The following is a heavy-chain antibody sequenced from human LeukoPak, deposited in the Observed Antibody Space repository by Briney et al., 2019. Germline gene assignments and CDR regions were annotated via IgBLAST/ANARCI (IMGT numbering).Heavy chain of an antibody. CDR3: TRETSSRYFDY. Sequence: ASVKVSCKASGGTFISYAISWVRQAPGQGPEWMGRIIPILGIANYAQKFQGRVTITADKSTSTAYMELSSLRSEDTAVYYCTRETSSRYFDYWGQGTLVTVSS. V-gene: IGHV1-69*04. J-gene: IGHJ4*02. CDR1: GGTFISYA. CDR2: IIPILGIA.